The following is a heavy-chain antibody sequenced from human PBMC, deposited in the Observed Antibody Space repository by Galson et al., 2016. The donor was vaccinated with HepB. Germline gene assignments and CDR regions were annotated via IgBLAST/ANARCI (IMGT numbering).Heavy chain of an antibody. CDR3: ASRYYDILTGYSGVVDY. V-gene: IGHV4-39*01. CDR2: IYYSGST. D-gene: IGHD3-9*01. CDR1: GGSISSSNYY. J-gene: IGHJ4*02. Sequence: ETLSLTCTVSGGSISSSNYYWGWIRQPPGKGLEWIGSIYYSGSTYYNPSLKSRVTISADTSKNQFSLKLSSVTAADTAVYYCASRYYDILTGYSGVVDYWGQGTLVTVSS.